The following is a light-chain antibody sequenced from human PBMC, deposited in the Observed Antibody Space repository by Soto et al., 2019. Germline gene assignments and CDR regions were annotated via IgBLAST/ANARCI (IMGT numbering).Light chain of an antibody. V-gene: IGKV3-15*01. J-gene: IGKJ1*01. CDR1: QSVSSN. CDR3: QQYNNWPPKA. Sequence: EIVMTHSPATLSVSPGERATLSCRASQSVSSNLAWYQQQPGQAPRLFIYGASTRATGIPARFSGSGSGTEFTVTISSLQSEDFAVYYCQQYNNWPPKAFGQGTKGEIK. CDR2: GAS.